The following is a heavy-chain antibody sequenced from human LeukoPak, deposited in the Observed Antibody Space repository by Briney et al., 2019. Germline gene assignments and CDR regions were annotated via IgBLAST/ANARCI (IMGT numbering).Heavy chain of an antibody. D-gene: IGHD3-16*01. CDR3: ARGYVYSYDY. Sequence: GGSLRLSCVASGFPFSSYDMHWVRQETGKGLEWVSAIGTAGDAYYPGTVRGRFTISRENAKDSMYLQINSLRADDTAVYYCARGYVYSYDYWCQGIMVTVPS. J-gene: IGHJ4*02. CDR1: GFPFSSYD. V-gene: IGHV3-13*01. CDR2: IGTAGDA.